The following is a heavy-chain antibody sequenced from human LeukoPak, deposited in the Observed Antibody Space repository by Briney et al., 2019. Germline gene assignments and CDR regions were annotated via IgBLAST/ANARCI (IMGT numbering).Heavy chain of an antibody. CDR1: SGSISTDC. D-gene: IGHD1-26*01. CDR3: ARTQSGSYYMGYFDF. Sequence: SETLSLTCTVSSGSISTDCWSWIRQPPGKGLELIGFFAYTGSTNYNPSFKSRVTISLDTSKNQFSLKLSSVTAADTAVYYCARTQSGSYYMGYFDFWGQGTLVTVSS. CDR2: FAYTGST. V-gene: IGHV4-59*01. J-gene: IGHJ4*02.